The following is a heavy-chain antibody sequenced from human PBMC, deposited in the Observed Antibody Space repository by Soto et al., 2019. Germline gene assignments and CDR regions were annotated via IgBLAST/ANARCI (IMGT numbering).Heavy chain of an antibody. Sequence: EVHLAESGGGLVQPGGSLRLSCVASGFTFANYWMTWVRQAPGKEPERVANINNDGSETYYVDSVKGRFIISRDNTKNSPYLQMNSLTAEDTAVFYCTRDRGWQTFDYWGQGTLVTVSS. CDR1: GFTFANYW. CDR3: TRDRGWQTFDY. CDR2: INNDGSET. D-gene: IGHD3-10*01. J-gene: IGHJ4*02. V-gene: IGHV3-7*03.